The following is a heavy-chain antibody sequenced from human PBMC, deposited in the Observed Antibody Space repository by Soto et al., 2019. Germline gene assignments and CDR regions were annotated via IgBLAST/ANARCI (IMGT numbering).Heavy chain of an antibody. CDR1: GGSISSGGYS. J-gene: IGHJ4*02. CDR3: ARGQVVAAQH. V-gene: IGHV4-30-2*01. D-gene: IGHD2-15*01. Sequence: QLQLQESGSGLVKPSQTLSLTRAVSGGSISSGGYSWSWIRQPPGKGLEWIGYIYHSGSTYYNPSLTSRVTRAVDRSKNQFSRKLSSVTAADTAVYYCARGQVVAAQHWGQGTLVTVSS. CDR2: IYHSGST.